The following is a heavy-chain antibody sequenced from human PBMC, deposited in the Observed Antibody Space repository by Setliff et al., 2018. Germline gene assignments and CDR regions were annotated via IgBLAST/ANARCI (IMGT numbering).Heavy chain of an antibody. Sequence: GGSLRLSCAASGFTFSDYYMSWIRQAPGKGLEWVSYISSSGSTIYYADSVKGRFTISRDNSKNTLYLQMNSLRPEDTAVYYCARDRRRYSSGWSLFDYWGQGTLVTVSS. J-gene: IGHJ4*02. CDR2: ISSSGSTI. CDR3: ARDRRRYSSGWSLFDY. V-gene: IGHV3-11*04. D-gene: IGHD6-19*01. CDR1: GFTFSDYY.